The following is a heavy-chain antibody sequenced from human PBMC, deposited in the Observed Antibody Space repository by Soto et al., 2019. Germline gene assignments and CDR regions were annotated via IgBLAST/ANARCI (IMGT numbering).Heavy chain of an antibody. V-gene: IGHV1-2*04. Sequence: ASVKVSCKASGYTFTGYYVHWVRQAPGQGLEWMGWINPDSGGTDYAQKFQGWVTMTRDTSTSTVYMELSSLRPEDTAVYYCARTSRTGYYFDYWGQGTLVTISS. CDR2: INPDSGGT. CDR1: GYTFTGYY. CDR3: ARTSRTGYYFDY. J-gene: IGHJ4*02. D-gene: IGHD6-6*01.